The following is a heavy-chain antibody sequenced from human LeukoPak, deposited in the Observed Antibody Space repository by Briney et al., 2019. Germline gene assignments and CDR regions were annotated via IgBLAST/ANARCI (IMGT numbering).Heavy chain of an antibody. CDR3: AREGRVGTADAFDV. CDR1: GFTFNNYE. D-gene: IGHD4-23*01. Sequence: QSGGSLRLSCAASGFTFNNYEMHWVRQTAGKGLEWVSAVGIAGDTFYAGSVKGRFSISRDNAESSLFLQMNSLRAGDTAVYYCAREGRVGTADAFDVWGQGTMVTVSS. V-gene: IGHV3-13*01. J-gene: IGHJ3*01. CDR2: VGIAGDT.